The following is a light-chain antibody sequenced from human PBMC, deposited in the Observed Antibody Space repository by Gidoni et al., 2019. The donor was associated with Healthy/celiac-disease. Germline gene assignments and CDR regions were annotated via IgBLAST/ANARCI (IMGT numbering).Light chain of an antibody. CDR3: QQYGSYGFT. J-gene: IGKJ3*01. CDR1: QSVSSSY. Sequence: EIVLTQSPGTLSLSPGERATLSCRASQSVSSSYLAWYQQKPGQAPRLLIYGASSRATGIPDRFSGSGSGTDFTLTISRLEPEDFAVYYCQQYGSYGFTFXPXTKVDIK. V-gene: IGKV3-20*01. CDR2: GAS.